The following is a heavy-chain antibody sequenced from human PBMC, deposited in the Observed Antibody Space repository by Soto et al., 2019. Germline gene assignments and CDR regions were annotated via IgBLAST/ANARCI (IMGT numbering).Heavy chain of an antibody. Sequence: QVQLVESGGGVVQPGRSLTISCAASGFTFSYYAMHWVRQAPGKGLEWVAVISSDGRKKYYADSVKGRFTISRDISKNTLDLQMRSLRPEDTAVYYCAKGGVRGHDLIRLFDIWGQGTLVTVSS. CDR2: ISSDGRKK. CDR3: AKGGVRGHDLIRLFDI. CDR1: GFTFSYYA. J-gene: IGHJ4*02. V-gene: IGHV3-30*18. D-gene: IGHD5-12*01.